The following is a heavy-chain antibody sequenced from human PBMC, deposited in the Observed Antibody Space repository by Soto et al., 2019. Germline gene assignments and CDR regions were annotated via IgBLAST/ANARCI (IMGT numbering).Heavy chain of an antibody. CDR3: AKGSKGVGVAVAGTHC. CDR1: GFAFSTDG. D-gene: IGHD6-19*01. Sequence: QVQLVESGGGVVQPGTSLRLSCAASGFAFSTDGMHWVRQAPGKGLEWLSLISYDGSNKYYADYVTGRFTISRDNSKNTRYLQMNSLRAEDTAVYYCAKGSKGVGVAVAGTHCWGQGALVTVSS. J-gene: IGHJ4*02. V-gene: IGHV3-30*18. CDR2: ISYDGSNK.